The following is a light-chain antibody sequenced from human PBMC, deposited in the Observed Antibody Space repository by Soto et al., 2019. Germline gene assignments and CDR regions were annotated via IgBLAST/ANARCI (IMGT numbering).Light chain of an antibody. CDR3: QQYNGT. CDR1: QTIGNW. CDR2: KAS. Sequence: DIQMTQSPSTLSASVGDRVTITCRASQTIGNWLAWYQQKAGKAPKLLIYKASSLEGGVPSRFSGSGAATEFTLTISSLQPDDFATYSCQQYNGTFGQGTKVEIK. V-gene: IGKV1-5*03. J-gene: IGKJ1*01.